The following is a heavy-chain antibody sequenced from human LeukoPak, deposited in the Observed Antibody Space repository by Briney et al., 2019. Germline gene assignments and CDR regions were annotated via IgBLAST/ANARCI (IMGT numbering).Heavy chain of an antibody. D-gene: IGHD3-22*01. J-gene: IGHJ4*02. CDR2: IYYSGST. CDR3: ARDRTLYYDSSGYPSAYYFDY. Sequence: PSETLSLTCTVSGGSISSGGYYWSWIRQHPGKGLEWIGYIYYSGSTYYNPSLKSRVTISVDTSKNQFSLKLSSVTAADTAVYYCARDRTLYYDSSGYPSAYYFDYWGQGTLVTVSS. V-gene: IGHV4-31*03. CDR1: GGSISSGGYY.